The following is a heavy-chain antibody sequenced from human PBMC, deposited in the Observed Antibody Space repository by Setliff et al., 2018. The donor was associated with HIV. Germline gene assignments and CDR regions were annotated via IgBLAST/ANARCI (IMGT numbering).Heavy chain of an antibody. D-gene: IGHD5-18*01. V-gene: IGHV4-34*01. J-gene: IGHJ5*02. Sequence: GSLRLSCAASGFTFSSYWMHWIRQPPGKGLEWIGEINHSGSTNYNPSLKSRVTISVDTSKNQFSLKLYSVTAADTSVYYCARRWGIRGYSSWGQGTLVTVSS. CDR3: ARRWGIRGYSS. CDR2: INHSGST. CDR1: GFTFSSYW.